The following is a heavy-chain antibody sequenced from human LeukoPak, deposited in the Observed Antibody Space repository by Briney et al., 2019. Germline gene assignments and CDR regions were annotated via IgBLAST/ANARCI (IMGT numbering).Heavy chain of an antibody. Sequence: GGSLRLPCAASGFTFSSYWMSWVRQAPGKGLEWVANIKQDGSEKYYVDSVKGRFTISRDNAKNSLYLQMNSLRAEDTAVYYCAVISVTVGATDAFDIWGQGTMVTVSS. CDR2: IKQDGSEK. CDR1: GFTFSSYW. J-gene: IGHJ3*02. D-gene: IGHD1-26*01. V-gene: IGHV3-7*01. CDR3: AVISVTVGATDAFDI.